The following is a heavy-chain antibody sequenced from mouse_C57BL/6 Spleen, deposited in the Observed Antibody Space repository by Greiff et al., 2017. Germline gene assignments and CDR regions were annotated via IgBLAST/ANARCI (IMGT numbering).Heavy chain of an antibody. J-gene: IGHJ2*01. D-gene: IGHD1-1*01. Sequence: QVQLQQSGAELVRPGTSVKVSCKASGYAFTNYLIEWVKQRPGQGLEWIGVINPGSGGTNYNEKFKGKATLTADKSSSTAYMQLSSLTSEDSAVYFGATTVVPYYFDYWGQGTTLTVSS. CDR3: ATTVVPYYFDY. CDR1: GYAFTNYL. CDR2: INPGSGGT. V-gene: IGHV1-54*01.